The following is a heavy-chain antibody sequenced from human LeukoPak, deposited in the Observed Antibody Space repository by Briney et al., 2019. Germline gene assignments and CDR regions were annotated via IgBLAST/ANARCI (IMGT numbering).Heavy chain of an antibody. CDR3: ARGGKSELGTCDF. CDR2: INPNSGGA. D-gene: IGHD7-27*01. Sequence: GASVKVSCMASGYTFSGYYMNWVRQAPGQGLEWMGWINPNSGGANYAQKFQGRVTMTRDTSTNTAYMELRSLRSDDTAVYFCARGGKSELGTCDFWGQGTLVTVSS. V-gene: IGHV1-2*02. J-gene: IGHJ4*02. CDR1: GYTFSGYY.